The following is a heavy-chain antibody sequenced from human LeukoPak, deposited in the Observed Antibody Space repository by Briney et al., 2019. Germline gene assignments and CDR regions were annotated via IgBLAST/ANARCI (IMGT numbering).Heavy chain of an antibody. CDR2: ISYDGSNK. CDR1: GFTFSNAW. CDR3: AREVKDYCSSTSCHTYYYYYMDV. Sequence: GGSLRLSCAASGFTFSNAWMSWVRQAPGKGLEWVAVISYDGSNKYYADSVKGRFTISRDNSKNTLYLQMNSLRAEDTAVYYCAREVKDYCSSTSCHTYYYYYMDVWGKGTTVTVSS. D-gene: IGHD2-2*01. V-gene: IGHV3-30-3*01. J-gene: IGHJ6*03.